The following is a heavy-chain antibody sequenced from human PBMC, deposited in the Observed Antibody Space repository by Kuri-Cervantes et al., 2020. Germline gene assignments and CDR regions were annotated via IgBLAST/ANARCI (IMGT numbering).Heavy chain of an antibody. J-gene: IGHJ6*02. D-gene: IGHD3-22*01. Sequence: GESLKISCAASGFTFSSYAMHWVRQAPGKGLEWVAVIWYDGSNKYYADSVKGRFTISRDNSKNSLYLQMNSLRAEDTAVYYCARDRTLYDSSGYYYPRGYGMDVWGQGTTVTVSS. V-gene: IGHV3-33*08. CDR1: GFTFSSYA. CDR2: IWYDGSNK. CDR3: ARDRTLYDSSGYYYPRGYGMDV.